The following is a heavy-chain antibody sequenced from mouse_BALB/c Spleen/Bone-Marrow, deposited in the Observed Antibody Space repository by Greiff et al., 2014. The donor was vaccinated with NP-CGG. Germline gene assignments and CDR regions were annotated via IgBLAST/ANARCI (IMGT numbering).Heavy chain of an antibody. J-gene: IGHJ2*01. V-gene: IGHV2-9*02. D-gene: IGHD1-2*01. CDR1: GFSLTSYG. Sequence: VQVVESGPGLVAPSQTLSITCTVSGFSLTSYGVHWVRQSPGKGLEWLGVIWAGGSTNYNSALMSRLSISKDNSKSRVFLKMNSLQTDDTAMYYCARYYYGFLDYWGQGTTLTVSS. CDR3: ARYYYGFLDY. CDR2: IWAGGST.